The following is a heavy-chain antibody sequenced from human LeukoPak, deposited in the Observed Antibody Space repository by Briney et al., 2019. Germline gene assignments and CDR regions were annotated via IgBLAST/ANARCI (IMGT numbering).Heavy chain of an antibody. CDR3: AREGDTAMVQFDY. V-gene: IGHV4-34*01. J-gene: IGHJ4*02. Sequence: SETLSLTCAVYGGSFSGFYWSWIRQPPGKGLEWIGEINHSGSTNYNPSLRSRVTISVDTSKNQFSLKLSSVTAADTAVYYCAREGDTAMVQFDYWGQGTLVTVSS. D-gene: IGHD5-18*01. CDR2: INHSGST. CDR1: GGSFSGFY.